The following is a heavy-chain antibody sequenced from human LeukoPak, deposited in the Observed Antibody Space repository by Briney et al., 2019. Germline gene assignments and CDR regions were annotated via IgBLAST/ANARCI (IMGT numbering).Heavy chain of an antibody. J-gene: IGHJ6*03. CDR3: AREGPVRYFDWLPYYYYYYMDV. D-gene: IGHD3-9*01. CDR2: IGSSDSTT. V-gene: IGHV3-48*03. CDR1: GFTFSSYE. Sequence: GGSLRLSCVASGFTFSSYEMNWVRQAPGKGLEGLSYIGSSDSTTHYADSLKGRFTISRDNAKNSLYLQMNSMRAEDTAVYYCAREGPVRYFDWLPYYYYYYMDVWGKGTTVTISS.